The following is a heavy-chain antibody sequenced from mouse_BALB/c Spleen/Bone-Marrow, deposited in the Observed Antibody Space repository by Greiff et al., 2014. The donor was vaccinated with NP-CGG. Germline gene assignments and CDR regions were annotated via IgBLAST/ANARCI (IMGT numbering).Heavy chain of an antibody. CDR3: ARSRDGYYGFAY. CDR2: ILPGSGST. Sequence: VQLVESGAELMKPGASVKISCKATGYTFSGYWIEWVKQRPGNGLEWIGEILPGSGSTNYNENFKGKSTFTADTASNTAYMQISSLTSEDSAVYYCARSRDGYYGFAYWGQGTLVTVSA. J-gene: IGHJ3*01. V-gene: IGHV1-9*01. CDR1: GYTFSGYW. D-gene: IGHD2-3*01.